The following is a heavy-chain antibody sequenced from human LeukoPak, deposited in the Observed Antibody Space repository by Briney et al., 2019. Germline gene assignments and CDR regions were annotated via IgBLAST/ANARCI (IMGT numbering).Heavy chain of an antibody. Sequence: ASVKVSCKASGYTFTSYAMHWVRQAPGQRLEWMGWINAGNGNTKYSQKFQGRVTMTRDTSTSTVYMELSSLRSEDTAVYYCARDGAASGWYYFDYWGQGTLVTVSS. CDR2: INAGNGNT. CDR1: GYTFTSYA. D-gene: IGHD6-19*01. J-gene: IGHJ4*02. CDR3: ARDGAASGWYYFDY. V-gene: IGHV1-3*01.